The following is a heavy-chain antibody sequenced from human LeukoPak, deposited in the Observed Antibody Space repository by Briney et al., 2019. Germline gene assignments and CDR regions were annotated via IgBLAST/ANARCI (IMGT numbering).Heavy chain of an antibody. CDR1: GGSFSGYY. CDR3: ARSTIAAAGTAFDY. V-gene: IGHV4-34*01. Sequence: SETLSLTCAVYGGSFSGYYWSWIRQPPGKGLEWIGEINHSGSTNYNPSLKSRVTISVDTSKNQFSLKLSSVTAAGTAVYYCARSTIAAAGTAFDYWGQGTLVTVSS. J-gene: IGHJ4*02. D-gene: IGHD6-13*01. CDR2: INHSGST.